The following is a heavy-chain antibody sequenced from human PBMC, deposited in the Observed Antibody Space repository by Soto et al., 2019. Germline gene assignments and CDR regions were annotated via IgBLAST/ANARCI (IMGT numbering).Heavy chain of an antibody. CDR3: VRGIGYIDS. V-gene: IGHV6-1*01. J-gene: IGHJ1*01. CDR2: TYYRSKWYN. Sequence: SQTLSLTCAISGDSVSSNSAAWSWIRQSPSRGLEWLGRTYYRSKWYNDYAVSVKSRITINPDTSKNQFSLQLKFVTPEDTAVYYCVRGIGYIDSWGQGTMVTVSS. D-gene: IGHD3-3*01. CDR1: GDSVSSNSAA.